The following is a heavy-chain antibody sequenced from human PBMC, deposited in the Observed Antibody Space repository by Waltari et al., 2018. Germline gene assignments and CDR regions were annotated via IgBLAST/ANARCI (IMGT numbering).Heavy chain of an antibody. CDR2: ISSSSSYI. J-gene: IGHJ5*02. V-gene: IGHV3-21*01. CDR3: ATLNWFDP. Sequence: VQLQQWGAGLLKPSETLSLTCAVYGGSFSGYYWSWVRQAPGKGLEWVSSISSSSSYIYYADSVKGRFTISRDNAKNSLYLQMNSLRAEDTAVYYCATLNWFDPWGQGTLVTVSS. CDR1: GGSFSGYY.